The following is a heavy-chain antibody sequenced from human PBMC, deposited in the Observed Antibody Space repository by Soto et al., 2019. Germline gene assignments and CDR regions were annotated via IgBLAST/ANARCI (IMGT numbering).Heavy chain of an antibody. D-gene: IGHD2-15*01. CDR1: GFTFSSYG. V-gene: IGHV3-30*18. CDR3: AKGGVPYCSGGSCTRGYFDY. Sequence: GGSLRLSCAASGFTFSSYGMHWVRQAPGKGLEWVAVISYDGSNKYYADSVKGRFTISRDNSKNTLYLQMNSLRAEDTAVYYCAKGGVPYCSGGSCTRGYFDYWGQGTLVTVSS. CDR2: ISYDGSNK. J-gene: IGHJ4*02.